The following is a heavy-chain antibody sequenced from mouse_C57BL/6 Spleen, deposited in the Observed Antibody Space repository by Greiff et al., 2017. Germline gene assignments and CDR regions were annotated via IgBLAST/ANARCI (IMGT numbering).Heavy chain of an antibody. CDR1: GYSITSGYY. J-gene: IGHJ4*01. D-gene: IGHD2-4*01. Sequence: VQLQQSGPGLVKPSQSLSLTCSVTGYSITSGYYWNWIRQFPGNKLEWMGYISYDGSNNYNPSLKNRISITRDTSKNQFFLKLNSVTTEDTATYYCARGSYYDYLYYYAMDYWGQGTSVTVSS. CDR2: ISYDGSN. V-gene: IGHV3-6*01. CDR3: ARGSYYDYLYYYAMDY.